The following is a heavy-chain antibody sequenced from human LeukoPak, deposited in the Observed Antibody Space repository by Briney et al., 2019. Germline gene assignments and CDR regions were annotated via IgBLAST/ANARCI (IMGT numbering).Heavy chain of an antibody. CDR2: IYTSGST. V-gene: IGHV4-4*07. J-gene: IGHJ4*02. CDR1: GGSISSYY. Sequence: SSETLSPTCTVSGGSISSYYWGWIRQPAGKGLEWIGRIYTSGSTNYNPSLKSRVTMSVDTSKNQFSLKLSSVTAADTAVYYCARGRWVGATTLSYFDYWGQGTLVTVSS. CDR3: ARGRWVGATTLSYFDY. D-gene: IGHD1-26*01.